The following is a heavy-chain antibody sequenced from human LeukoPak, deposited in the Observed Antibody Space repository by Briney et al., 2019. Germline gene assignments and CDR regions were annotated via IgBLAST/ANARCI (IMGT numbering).Heavy chain of an antibody. J-gene: IGHJ5*02. V-gene: IGHV1-18*01. CDR1: GYTFTSYG. D-gene: IGHD2-2*01. CDR3: ARHWYQLPDNWFDP. Sequence: ASVKVSCTASGYTFTSYGISWVRQAPGQGLEWMGWISAYNGNTNYAQKLQGRVTMTTDTSTSTAYMELRSLRSDDTAVYYCARHWYQLPDNWFDPWGQGTLVTVSS. CDR2: ISAYNGNT.